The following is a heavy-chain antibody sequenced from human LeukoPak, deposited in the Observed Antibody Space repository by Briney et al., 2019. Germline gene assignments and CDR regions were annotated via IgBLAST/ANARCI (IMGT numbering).Heavy chain of an antibody. CDR2: MNPNSGNT. V-gene: IGHV1-8*03. J-gene: IGHJ6*03. CDR1: GYTFTSYD. Sequence: SVTVSCKASGYTFTSYDINWVRQATGQGLEWMGWMNPNSGNTGYAQKFQGRVTITRNTSISTAYMELSSLRSEDTAVYYCARGRSEQGNYYYYMDVWGKGTTVTVSS. D-gene: IGHD6-13*01. CDR3: ARGRSEQGNYYYYMDV.